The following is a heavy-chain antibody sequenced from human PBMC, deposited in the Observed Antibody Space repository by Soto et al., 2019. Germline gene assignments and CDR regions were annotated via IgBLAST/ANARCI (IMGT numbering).Heavy chain of an antibody. J-gene: IGHJ4*02. V-gene: IGHV1-2*02. CDR3: ARLDYVDRFDY. Sequence: GASVKVSCKASGYTFTDYYIHWVRQAPGQGLQWIGWINPTSGDTNFSQNFQGRVTMTRDTSISTASLELSSLRSDDTAVYYCARLDYVDRFDYWGQGTLVTVSS. CDR1: GYTFTDYY. D-gene: IGHD4-17*01. CDR2: INPTSGDT.